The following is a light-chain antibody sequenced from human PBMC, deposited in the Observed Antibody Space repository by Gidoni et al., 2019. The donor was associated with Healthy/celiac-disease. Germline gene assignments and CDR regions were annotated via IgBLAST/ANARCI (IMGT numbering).Light chain of an antibody. CDR3: QQRSNWLLT. Sequence: IVLTQSPATLSLSPGERATLSCRASQCVSSYLAWYQQKPGQAPRLLIYGASNRATGIPARCSGSGSGTDFTLTISSLEPEDFAVYYCQQRSNWLLTFGGGTKVEIK. CDR2: GAS. V-gene: IGKV3-11*01. CDR1: QCVSSY. J-gene: IGKJ4*01.